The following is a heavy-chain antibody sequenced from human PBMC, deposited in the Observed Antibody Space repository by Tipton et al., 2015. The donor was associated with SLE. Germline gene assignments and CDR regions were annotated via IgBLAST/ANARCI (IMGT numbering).Heavy chain of an antibody. J-gene: IGHJ6*03. D-gene: IGHD6-19*01. Sequence: TLSLTCTVSGGSISSHYWSWIRQPPGKGLEWIGYIYNTGSTNYNPSLKSRVTISVDKSKNQFSLKLSSVTAADTAVYYCARDTLAVAGTAYYYYMDVWGKGTTVTVSS. CDR3: ARDTLAVAGTAYYYYMDV. CDR1: GGSISSHY. CDR2: IYNTGST. V-gene: IGHV4-59*11.